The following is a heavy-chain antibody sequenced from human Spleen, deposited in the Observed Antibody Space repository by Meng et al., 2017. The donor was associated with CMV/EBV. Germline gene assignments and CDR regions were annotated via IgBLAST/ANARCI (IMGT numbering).Heavy chain of an antibody. D-gene: IGHD3-3*01. CDR2: IWYDGSNK. CDR3: AKDRGTYDFWSGYYTVYYYYGMDV. J-gene: IGHJ6*02. V-gene: IGHV3-33*06. Sequence: GESLKISCAASGFTFSSYGMHWVRQAPGKGLEWVAVIWYDGSNKYYADSVKGRFTISRDNSKNTLYLQMNSLRAEDTAVYYCAKDRGTYDFWSGYYTVYYYYGMDVWGQGTTVTVSS. CDR1: GFTFSSYG.